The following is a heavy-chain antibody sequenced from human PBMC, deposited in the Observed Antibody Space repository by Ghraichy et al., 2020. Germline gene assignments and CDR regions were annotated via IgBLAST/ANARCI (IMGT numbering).Heavy chain of an antibody. J-gene: IGHJ4*02. CDR1: GGSFSGYY. CDR3: ARGRGFGELLGYYFDY. D-gene: IGHD3-10*01. V-gene: IGHV4-34*01. CDR2: INHSGST. Sequence: SQTLSLTCAVYGGSFSGYYWSWIRQPPGKGLEWIGEINHSGSTNYNPSLKSRVTISVDTSKNQFSLKLSSVTAADTAVYYCARGRGFGELLGYYFDYWGQGTLVTVSS.